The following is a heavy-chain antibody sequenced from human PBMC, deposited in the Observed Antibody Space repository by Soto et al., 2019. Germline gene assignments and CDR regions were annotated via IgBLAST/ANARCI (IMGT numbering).Heavy chain of an antibody. CDR1: GYSFSNYW. CDR2: IFPGDSET. V-gene: IGHV5-51*01. D-gene: IGHD3-22*01. Sequence: GESLKISCKGAGYSFSNYWIVWLRQVPGKGLEWLGFIFPGDSETTYNPSFEDQVTMSADKSTDTAYLQWTSLKASDTAIYYCARHETYCTSSSCSQGFDFWSNGTLVTVS. CDR3: ARHETYCTSSSCSQGFDF. J-gene: IGHJ4*01.